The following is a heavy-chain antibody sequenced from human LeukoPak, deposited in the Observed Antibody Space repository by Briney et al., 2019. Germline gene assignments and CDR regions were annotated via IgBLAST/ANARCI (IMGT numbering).Heavy chain of an antibody. V-gene: IGHV4-4*07. CDR3: ARYERFGYDFWSGYSY. CDR2: IYTSGST. CDR1: GGSISSYY. D-gene: IGHD3-3*01. J-gene: IGHJ4*02. Sequence: SETLSLTCTVSGGSISSYYWSWIRQPAGKGLEWIGRIYTSGSTNYNPSLKSRVTISVDTSKNQFSLKLSSVTAADTAVYYCARYERFGYDFWSGYSYWGQGTLVTVSS.